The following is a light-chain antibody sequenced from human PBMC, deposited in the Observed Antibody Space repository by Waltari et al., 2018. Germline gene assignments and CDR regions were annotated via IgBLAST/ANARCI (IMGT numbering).Light chain of an antibody. J-gene: IGLJ3*02. V-gene: IGLV2-23*02. Sequence: QSALPQPAAVSGSPGPSVTISCTGASSDIGRYEIVSWYQQHPGNAPKLVISDVSKRPSGVSDRFSGSKSGDTASLTISGLQFEDEADYYCCSYAGNYVWVFGGGTRLTVL. CDR3: CSYAGNYVWV. CDR1: SSDIGRYEI. CDR2: DVS.